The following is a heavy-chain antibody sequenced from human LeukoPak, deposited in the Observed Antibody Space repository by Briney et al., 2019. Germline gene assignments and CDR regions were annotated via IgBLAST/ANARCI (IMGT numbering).Heavy chain of an antibody. CDR3: ARVKSFTMIVVVLDY. Sequence: GASVKVSCKASGYTFTGYYMHWVRQAPGQGLEWMGWINPNSGGTNYAQKFQGRVTMTRDTSISTAYMELSRLRSDDTAVYYSARVKSFTMIVVVLDYWGQGTLVTVSS. D-gene: IGHD3-22*01. J-gene: IGHJ4*02. CDR1: GYTFTGYY. V-gene: IGHV1-2*02. CDR2: INPNSGGT.